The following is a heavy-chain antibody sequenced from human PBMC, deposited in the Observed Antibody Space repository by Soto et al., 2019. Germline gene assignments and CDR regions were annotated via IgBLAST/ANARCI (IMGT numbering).Heavy chain of an antibody. CDR2: IGTAGDT. CDR3: ARAGNYYGSGSDYYYYGMDV. J-gene: IGHJ6*02. D-gene: IGHD3-10*01. Sequence: GGSMRLSCAASAFTFKNHWMHWVRQATGKGLEWVSAIGTAGDTYYPGSVKGRFTVSRENAKNSLYLQMNSLRAGDTAVYYCARAGNYYGSGSDYYYYGMDVWGQGTTVTVSS. CDR1: AFTFKNHW. V-gene: IGHV3-13*04.